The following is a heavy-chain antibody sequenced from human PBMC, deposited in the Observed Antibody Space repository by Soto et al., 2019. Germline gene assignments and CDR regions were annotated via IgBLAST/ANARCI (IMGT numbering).Heavy chain of an antibody. CDR3: AREGAVAGTEDY. V-gene: IGHV3-21*01. Sequence: PGGSLRLSCAASGFTFSSYSMNWVRQAPGKGLEWVSSISSSSSYIYYADSVKGRFTISRDNAKNSLYLQMNSLRAEDTAVYYCAREGAVAGTEDYWGQGTLVTVSS. CDR1: GFTFSSYS. D-gene: IGHD6-19*01. CDR2: ISSSSSYI. J-gene: IGHJ4*02.